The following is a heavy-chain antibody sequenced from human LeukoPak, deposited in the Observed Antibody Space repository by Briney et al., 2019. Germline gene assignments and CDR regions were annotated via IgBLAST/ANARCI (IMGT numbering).Heavy chain of an antibody. CDR3: ARDPYSGLFDY. Sequence: GGSLRLSCAASGFSISDYYMSWIRQAPGKGLEWVSSISSSSSYIYYADSVKGRFTISRDNAKNSLYLQMNSLRAEDTAVYYCARDPYSGLFDYWGQGTLVTVSS. CDR2: ISSSSSYI. CDR1: GFSISDYY. V-gene: IGHV3-11*06. J-gene: IGHJ4*02. D-gene: IGHD4-11*01.